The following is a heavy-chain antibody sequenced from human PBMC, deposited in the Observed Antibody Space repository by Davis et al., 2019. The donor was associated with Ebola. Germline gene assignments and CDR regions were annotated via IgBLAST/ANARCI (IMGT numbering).Heavy chain of an antibody. Sequence: GGSLRLSCTASGFTFSSYALHWVRQAPGKGLEYVSGISSKGRTTSYADSVKGRFTISRDNAKNTLYLQMSGLRTEDTALYYCVKELDQDPEDGYNFYLHNWGQGTLVTVSS. D-gene: IGHD3/OR15-3a*01. CDR2: ISSKGRTT. V-gene: IGHV3-64D*08. CDR1: GFTFSSYA. J-gene: IGHJ4*02. CDR3: VKELDQDPEDGYNFYLHN.